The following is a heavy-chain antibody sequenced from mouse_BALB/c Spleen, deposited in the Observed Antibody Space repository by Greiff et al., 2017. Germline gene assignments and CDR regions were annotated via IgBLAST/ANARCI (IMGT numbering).Heavy chain of an antibody. CDR3: ASYASWGFAY. CDR2: IYPGSGNT. V-gene: IGHV1-77*01. J-gene: IGHJ3*01. CDR1: GYTFTDYY. D-gene: IGHD6-5*01. Sequence: QVQLQQSGAELVRPGASVKLSCKASGYTFTDYYINWVKQRTGQGLEWIGEIYPGSGNTYYNEKFKGKATLTADKSSNTVYMQLSRLTSEDSAVYFCASYASWGFAYWGQGTLVTVSA.